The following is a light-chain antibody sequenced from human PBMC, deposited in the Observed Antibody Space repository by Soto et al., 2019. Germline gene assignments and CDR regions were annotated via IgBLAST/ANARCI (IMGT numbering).Light chain of an antibody. V-gene: IGKV1-39*01. J-gene: IGKJ2*01. Sequence: DIQMTQSPSSLSASVGDRVTITCRASQTISRNLNWYQQKPGKAPKLLIYAASSLQSGVPSRFSGTGSGTDFTLTLISLQPEDFANYYCQQSYSTPRTFGQGTKLEIK. CDR3: QQSYSTPRT. CDR2: AAS. CDR1: QTISRN.